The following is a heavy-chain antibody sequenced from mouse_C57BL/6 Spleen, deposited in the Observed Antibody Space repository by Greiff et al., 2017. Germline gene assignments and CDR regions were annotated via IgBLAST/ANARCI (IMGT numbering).Heavy chain of an antibody. Sequence: EVQLQQSGPELVKPGASVKISCQASGYSFTGYYMNWVKQSPEKSLEWIGEINPSTGGTTYNQKFKAKATLTVDKSSSTAYMQLKSLTSEDSAVYYCAREGNYDYDGYAMDYWGQGTSVTVSS. CDR2: INPSTGGT. J-gene: IGHJ4*01. CDR1: GYSFTGYY. D-gene: IGHD2-4*01. V-gene: IGHV1-42*01. CDR3: AREGNYDYDGYAMDY.